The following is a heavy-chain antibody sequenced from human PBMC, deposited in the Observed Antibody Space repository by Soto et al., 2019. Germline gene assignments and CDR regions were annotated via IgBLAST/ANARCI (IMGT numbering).Heavy chain of an antibody. CDR1: GGSISSSSYY. J-gene: IGHJ4*02. CDR2: IYYSGST. Sequence: SETLSLTCTVSGGSISSSSYYWGWIRQPPGKGLEWIGSIYYSGSTYYNTSLKSQVTISVDTSKNQFSLKLSSVTAADTAVYYCARQKSGYSYGYDYWGQGTLVTVS. D-gene: IGHD5-18*01. V-gene: IGHV4-39*01. CDR3: ARQKSGYSYGYDY.